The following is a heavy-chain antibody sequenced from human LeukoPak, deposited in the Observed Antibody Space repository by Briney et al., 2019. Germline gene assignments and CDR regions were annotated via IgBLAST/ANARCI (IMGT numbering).Heavy chain of an antibody. CDR3: AKTRTSAYYDSSGYYRYYFDY. D-gene: IGHD3-22*01. CDR2: ISGSGGST. V-gene: IGHV3-23*01. J-gene: IGHJ4*02. CDR1: GFTFSSYA. Sequence: PGGSLRLSXAASGFTFSSYAMSWVRQAPGKGLEWVSAISGSGGSTYYADSVKGRFTISRDNSKNTLYLQMNSLRAEDTAVYYCAKTRTSAYYDSSGYYRYYFDYWGQGTLVTVSS.